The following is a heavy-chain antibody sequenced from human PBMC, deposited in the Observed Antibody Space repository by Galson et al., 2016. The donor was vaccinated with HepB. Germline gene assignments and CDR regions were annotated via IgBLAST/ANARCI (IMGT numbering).Heavy chain of an antibody. J-gene: IGHJ4*02. Sequence: ETLSLTCAVSGGSLGSSTWWTWVRQPPGKGLEWIGEIYHTGNTKYSPSLKSRVTMSIDKSKNQFSLKLSSVTAADTAVYYCARRTSSWYYFDYWGQGTLVTVSS. V-gene: IGHV4-4*02. CDR3: ARRTSSWYYFDY. D-gene: IGHD2-2*01. CDR1: GGSLGSSTW. CDR2: IYHTGNT.